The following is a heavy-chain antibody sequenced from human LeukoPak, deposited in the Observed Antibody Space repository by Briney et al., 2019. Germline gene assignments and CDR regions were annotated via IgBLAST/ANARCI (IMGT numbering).Heavy chain of an antibody. D-gene: IGHD1-26*01. Sequence: GGSLRLSCAASGFTFSNAWMSWVRQAPGKGLEWVGRIKSKTDGRTTDYAAPVKGRFTISRDDSKNTLYLQMNSLKTEDTAVYYCTTDRGSYYTDYWGQGTLVTVSS. CDR2: IKSKTDGRTT. J-gene: IGHJ4*02. V-gene: IGHV3-15*01. CDR3: TTDRGSYYTDY. CDR1: GFTFSNAW.